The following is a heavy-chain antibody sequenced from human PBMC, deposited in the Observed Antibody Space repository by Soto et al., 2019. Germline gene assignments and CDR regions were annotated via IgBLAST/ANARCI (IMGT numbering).Heavy chain of an antibody. J-gene: IGHJ4*02. CDR2: ISYDGSNK. D-gene: IGHD2-2*01. CDR3: ARDYGDIVVVPAAKAEHYFDY. Sequence: GGSLRLSCAASGFTFSSYAMHWVRQAPGKGLEWVAVISYDGSNKYYADSVKGRFTISRDNSKNTLYLQMNSLRAEDTAVYYCARDYGDIVVVPAAKAEHYFDYWGQGTLVTVSS. V-gene: IGHV3-30-3*01. CDR1: GFTFSSYA.